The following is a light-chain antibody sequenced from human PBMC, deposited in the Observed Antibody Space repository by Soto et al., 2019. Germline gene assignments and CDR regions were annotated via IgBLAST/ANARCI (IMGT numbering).Light chain of an antibody. CDR1: QSVSSY. V-gene: IGKV3-11*01. J-gene: IGKJ2*01. Sequence: EIVLTQSPPTLSLSPGERATLSCRASQSVSSYLGWYQQKPGQAPRLLIYDASNRAAGIPARFSGSGSGTDFTLTISSLEPEDFAVYYCQQRSDWPPVTFGQGTKLEIK. CDR3: QQRSDWPPVT. CDR2: DAS.